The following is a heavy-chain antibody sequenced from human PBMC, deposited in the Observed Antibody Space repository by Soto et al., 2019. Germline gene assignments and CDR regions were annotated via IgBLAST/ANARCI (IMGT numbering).Heavy chain of an antibody. J-gene: IGHJ6*02. Sequence: PSETLSLTCTVSGGSVSSSSYSWGWIRQSPGKGLEWIGTIYSSENTYYNPSLLSRVTIFVDTSKNEFSLRLSSVTAADTAVYYCARLNGYCSSKNRHRYYGMDVWGQGITVTVS. CDR2: IYSSENT. CDR3: ARLNGYCSSKNRHRYYGMDV. D-gene: IGHD2-2*03. CDR1: GGSVSSSSYS. V-gene: IGHV4-39*01.